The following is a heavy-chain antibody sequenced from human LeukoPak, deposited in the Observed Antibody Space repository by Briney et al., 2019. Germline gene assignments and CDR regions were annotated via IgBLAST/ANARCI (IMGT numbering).Heavy chain of an antibody. CDR2: INHSGST. CDR1: GGSFSGYY. CDR3: AREGGTTVTPGAFDI. V-gene: IGHV4-34*01. J-gene: IGHJ3*02. D-gene: IGHD4-17*01. Sequence: SETLSLTCAVYGGSFSGYYWSWIRQPPGKGLEWIGEINHSGSTNYNPSLKSRVTISVDTSKNQFSLKLSSVTAADTAVYYCAREGGTTVTPGAFDIWGQGTMVTVSS.